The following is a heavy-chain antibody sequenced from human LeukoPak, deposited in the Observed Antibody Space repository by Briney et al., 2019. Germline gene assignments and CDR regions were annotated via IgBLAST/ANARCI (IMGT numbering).Heavy chain of an antibody. V-gene: IGHV4-59*01. CDR1: GDSISPYY. Sequence: PSETLSLTCTVSGDSISPYYWSWIRQPPGKGLEWIGHVYYSGSTNYNPSLKSRVTMSADTSHNQFSLKLSSVTAADTAVYYCARYRRDGNIYSLEYCGQGSLVTVSS. J-gene: IGHJ4*02. D-gene: IGHD5-24*01. CDR3: ARYRRDGNIYSLEY. CDR2: VYYSGST.